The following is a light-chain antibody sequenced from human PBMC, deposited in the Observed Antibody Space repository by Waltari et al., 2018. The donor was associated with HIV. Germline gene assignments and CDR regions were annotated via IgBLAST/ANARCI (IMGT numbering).Light chain of an antibody. J-gene: IGKJ1*01. V-gene: IGKV3-20*01. CDR2: GAS. CDR1: QSVISNY. CDR3: QQYVSSPT. Sequence: EHVLTQSPGTLSLSPGERATLSCRASQSVISNYFAWYQQKPGQPPSLLIYGASARATGIPDRFSGSGSGTDFTLTISRLEPEDSAVYYCQQYVSSPTFGQGTKVEIK.